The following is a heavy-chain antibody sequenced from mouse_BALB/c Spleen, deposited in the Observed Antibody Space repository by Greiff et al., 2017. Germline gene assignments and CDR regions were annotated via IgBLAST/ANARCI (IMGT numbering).Heavy chain of an antibody. V-gene: IGHV1-61*01. D-gene: IGHD1-1*01. CDR2: IHPSDSET. CDR1: GYSFTSYW. CDR3: GRTYGSSYWYFDV. J-gene: IGHJ1*01. Sequence: QVQLQQPGAELVRPGASVKLSCKASGYSFTSYWMNWVKQRPGQGLEWIGMIHPSDSETRLNQTFKDKAALTVDKSSSTAYMRLSSQTSEDSAVYYCGRTYGSSYWYFDVWGEGTTVTVSS.